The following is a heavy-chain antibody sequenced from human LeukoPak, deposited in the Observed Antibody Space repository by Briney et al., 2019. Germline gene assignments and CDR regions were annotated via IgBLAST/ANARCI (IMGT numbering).Heavy chain of an antibody. Sequence: GASVKVSCTASGYTFNSYPMHWVRQASGQRLEWMGWINGGNGNTKYSQKFQGRVTITRDTSATTAYMELSSLTSEDTAVYYCGRDPDYWGQGTLVTVSS. V-gene: IGHV1-3*01. J-gene: IGHJ4*02. CDR1: GYTFNSYP. CDR3: GRDPDY. CDR2: INGGNGNT.